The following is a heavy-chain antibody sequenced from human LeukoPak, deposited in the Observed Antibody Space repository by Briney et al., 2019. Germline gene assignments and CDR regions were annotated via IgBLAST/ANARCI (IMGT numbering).Heavy chain of an antibody. Sequence: SVKVSCKASGGTFSSYVISWVRQAPGQGLEWMGRIIPILGIANYAQKFQGRVTITADKSTSRAYMELSSLRSEDTAVYYCARDSPEDFYDSSGSYDFDIWGQGTMVTVSS. CDR1: GGTFSSYV. D-gene: IGHD3-22*01. CDR2: IIPILGIA. CDR3: ARDSPEDFYDSSGSYDFDI. V-gene: IGHV1-69*04. J-gene: IGHJ3*02.